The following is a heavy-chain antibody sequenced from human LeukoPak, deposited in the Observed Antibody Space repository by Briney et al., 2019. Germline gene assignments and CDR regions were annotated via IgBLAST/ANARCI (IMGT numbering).Heavy chain of an antibody. Sequence: ASVKVSCKASGYTFTSYYMHWVRQAPGQGLEWMGIINPSGGSTSYAQKFQGRVTMTRDTSTSTVYMELSSLRSEDTAVYYCAREVDYYDSSGYGMDVWGQGTTVTVSS. CDR2: INPSGGST. J-gene: IGHJ6*02. CDR1: GYTFTSYY. V-gene: IGHV1-46*01. D-gene: IGHD3-22*01. CDR3: AREVDYYDSSGYGMDV.